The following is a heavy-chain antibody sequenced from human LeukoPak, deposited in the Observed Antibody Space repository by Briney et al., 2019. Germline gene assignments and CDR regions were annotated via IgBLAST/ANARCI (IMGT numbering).Heavy chain of an antibody. Sequence: GGSLRLSCAASVYTFGSYPMSWVRQAPWKGLEWVSAISGSGVYTYYADSVKGRFTISRDNAQKSLYVQMNSLRAEDTAVYYCAAGDQMDYWGQGTLVSVSS. J-gene: IGHJ4*02. CDR2: ISGSGVYT. V-gene: IGHV3-23*01. D-gene: IGHD2-2*01. CDR3: AAGDQMDY. CDR1: VYTFGSYP.